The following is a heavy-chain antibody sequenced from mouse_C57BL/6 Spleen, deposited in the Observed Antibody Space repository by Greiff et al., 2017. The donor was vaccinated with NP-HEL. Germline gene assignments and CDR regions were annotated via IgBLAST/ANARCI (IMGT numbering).Heavy chain of an antibody. V-gene: IGHV1-42*01. CDR1: GYSFTGYY. CDR2: INPSTGGT. CDR3: ARGDYDDYYAMDY. J-gene: IGHJ4*01. D-gene: IGHD2-4*01. Sequence: EVQVVESGPELVKPGASVKISCKASGYSFTGYYMNWVKQSPEKSLEWIGEINPSTGGTTYNQKFKAKATLTVDKSSSTAYMQLKSLTSEDSAVYYCARGDYDDYYAMDYWGQGTSVTVSS.